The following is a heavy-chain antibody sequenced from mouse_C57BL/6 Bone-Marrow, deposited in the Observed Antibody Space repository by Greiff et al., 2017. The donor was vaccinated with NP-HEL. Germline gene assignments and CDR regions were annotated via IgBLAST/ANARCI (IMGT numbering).Heavy chain of an antibody. V-gene: IGHV1-52*01. CDR1: GYTFTSYW. J-gene: IGHJ4*01. CDR2: IDPSDSET. Sequence: QVQLKQPGAELVRPGSSVKLSCKASGYTFTSYWMHWVKQRPIQGLEWIGNIDPSDSETHYNQKFKDKATLTVDKSSSTAYMQLSSLTSEDSAVYYCARRGYGSRYYYAMDYWGQGTSVTVSS. CDR3: ARRGYGSRYYYAMDY. D-gene: IGHD1-1*01.